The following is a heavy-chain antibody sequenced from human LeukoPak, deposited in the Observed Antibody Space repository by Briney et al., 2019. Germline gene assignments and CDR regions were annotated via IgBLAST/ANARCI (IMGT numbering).Heavy chain of an antibody. Sequence: AASVKVSCKASRGTFSSYAISWVRQAPGQGLEWMGGIIPIFGTANYAQKFQGRVTITADESTSTAYMELSSLRSEDTAVYYCARVKYYDSSGYYPEYYYYYMDVWGKGTTVTISS. CDR3: ARVKYYDSSGYYPEYYYYYMDV. J-gene: IGHJ6*03. CDR2: IIPIFGTA. CDR1: RGTFSSYA. D-gene: IGHD3-22*01. V-gene: IGHV1-69*13.